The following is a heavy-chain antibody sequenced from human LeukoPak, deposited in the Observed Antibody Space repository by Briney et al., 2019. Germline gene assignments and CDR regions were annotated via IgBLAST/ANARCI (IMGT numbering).Heavy chain of an antibody. D-gene: IGHD1-14*01. CDR2: INAGNGNT. Sequence: ASVTVSCTASGYTFTSYAMHWVRQAPGQRLEWMGWINAGNGNTKYSQNFQGRVTITRDTSASTAYMELSSLRSEDTAVYYCARGGKPGVDYWGQGTLVTVSS. CDR3: ARGGKPGVDY. J-gene: IGHJ4*02. CDR1: GYTFTSYA. V-gene: IGHV1-3*01.